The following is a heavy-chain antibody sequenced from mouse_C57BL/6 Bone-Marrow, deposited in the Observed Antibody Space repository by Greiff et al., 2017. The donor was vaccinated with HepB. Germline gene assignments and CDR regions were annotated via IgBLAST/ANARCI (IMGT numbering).Heavy chain of an antibody. CDR1: GFTFSSYG. V-gene: IGHV5-6*01. CDR2: ISSGGSYT. Sequence: EVKLVESGGDLVKPGGSLKLSCAASGFTFSSYGMSWVRQTPDKRLEWVATISSGGSYTYYPDSVKGRFTISRDNAKNTLYLQMSSLKSEDTAMYYCARHKTGTVDYWGQGTTLTVSS. J-gene: IGHJ2*01. D-gene: IGHD4-1*01. CDR3: ARHKTGTVDY.